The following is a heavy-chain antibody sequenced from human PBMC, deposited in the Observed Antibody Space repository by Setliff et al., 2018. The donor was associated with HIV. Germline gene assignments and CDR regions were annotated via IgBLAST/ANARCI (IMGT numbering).Heavy chain of an antibody. CDR2: IYDSGKT. J-gene: IGHJ3*02. Sequence: SETLSLTCAVSGGSISSIGYSWSWIRQPPGEGLEWIGYIYDSGKTKYNPSLKSRVAISEDRSKNQFSLRLNSLTAADTALYYCARGTTLNVVPDAFDIWGQGTMVTVSS. V-gene: IGHV4-30-2*01. D-gene: IGHD4-17*01. CDR1: GGSISSIGYS. CDR3: ARGTTLNVVPDAFDI.